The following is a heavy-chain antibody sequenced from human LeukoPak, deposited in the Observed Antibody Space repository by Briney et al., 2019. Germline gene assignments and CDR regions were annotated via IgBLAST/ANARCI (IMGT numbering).Heavy chain of an antibody. V-gene: IGHV3-33*01. Sequence: GGSRRLSCAASGFTFSSYGMHWVRQAPGKGLEWVAVIWYDGSNKYYADSVKGRFTISRDNSKNTLYLQMNSLRAEDTAVYYCARGEGYSYGLDYWGQGTLVTVSS. CDR1: GFTFSSYG. J-gene: IGHJ4*02. CDR3: ARGEGYSYGLDY. D-gene: IGHD5-18*01. CDR2: IWYDGSNK.